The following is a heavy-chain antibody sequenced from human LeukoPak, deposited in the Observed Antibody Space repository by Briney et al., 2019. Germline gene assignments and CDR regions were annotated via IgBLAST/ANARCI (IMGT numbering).Heavy chain of an antibody. Sequence: GGSLRLSCAASGFTFSDYYMSWIRQAPGKGLEWVSYISSSSSYTNCADSVKGRFTISRDNAKNSLYLQMNSLRAEDTAVYYCARKLDSSDYWGQGTLVTVSS. CDR1: GFTFSDYY. CDR2: ISSSSSYT. J-gene: IGHJ4*02. D-gene: IGHD2-2*03. V-gene: IGHV3-11*06. CDR3: ARKLDSSDY.